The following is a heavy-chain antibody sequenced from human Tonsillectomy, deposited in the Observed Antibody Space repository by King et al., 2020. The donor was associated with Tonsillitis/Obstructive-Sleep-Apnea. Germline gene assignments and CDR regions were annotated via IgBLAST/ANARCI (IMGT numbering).Heavy chain of an antibody. V-gene: IGHV3-48*03. CDR1: GFTFSSYE. CDR3: ARGSADLDV. J-gene: IGHJ6*02. Sequence: QLVQSGGGLVQPGGSLRLSCAASGFTFSSYEMNWVRQAPGKGLEWVSYISSSGSTIYYADSVKGRFTISRDKAKNSLYLQMNSLRAEDTAVYYCARGSADLDVWGQGTTVTVSS. CDR2: ISSSGSTI.